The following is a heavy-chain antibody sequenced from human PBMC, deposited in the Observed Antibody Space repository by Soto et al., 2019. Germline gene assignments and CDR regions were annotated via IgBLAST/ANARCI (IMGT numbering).Heavy chain of an antibody. D-gene: IGHD2-2*01. V-gene: IGHV1-69*13. CDR2: IIPIFRTA. CDR3: ARDSPIPAAADYYFDMDV. Sequence: SVKVSCNASGGDFSNYAISWVRQAPGQGPEWMGGIIPIFRTATYAQKFQGRVTITADDSTRTAYMELSGLTSEDTADYYCARDSPIPAAADYYFDMDVWGQGTTVTVSS. J-gene: IGHJ6*02. CDR1: GGDFSNYA.